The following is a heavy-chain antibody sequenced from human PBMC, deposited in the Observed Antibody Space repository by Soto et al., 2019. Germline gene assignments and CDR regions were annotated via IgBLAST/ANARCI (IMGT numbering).Heavy chain of an antibody. D-gene: IGHD3-10*01. Sequence: QVQLQQSGPGLVKPSQTLSLTCAISGDSVSSNSAGWNWIRQSPSRGLDWLGRTYYRSEWFNEYAVSVKSRITINPATSRNQISLQLTSVTPEDTAIYYCARDIDFAYWGRGTQVTVSP. CDR3: ARDIDFAY. CDR2: TYYRSEWFN. V-gene: IGHV6-1*02. J-gene: IGHJ4*01. CDR1: GDSVSSNSAG.